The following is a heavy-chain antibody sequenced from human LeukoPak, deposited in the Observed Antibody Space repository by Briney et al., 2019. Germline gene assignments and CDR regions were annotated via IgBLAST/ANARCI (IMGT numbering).Heavy chain of an antibody. V-gene: IGHV5-10-1*01. CDR3: ARREFSYAGSDY. D-gene: IGHD2-2*01. CDR1: GYSFSNYW. J-gene: IGHJ4*02. CDR2: IDPGDSYT. Sequence: GESLKISCEGSGYSFSNYWISWVRQMPGKGLEWMGTIDPGDSYTNYSPSFQGHVTISADKSISTAYLQWSSLKASDTAMYYCARREFSYAGSDYWGQGTLVTVSS.